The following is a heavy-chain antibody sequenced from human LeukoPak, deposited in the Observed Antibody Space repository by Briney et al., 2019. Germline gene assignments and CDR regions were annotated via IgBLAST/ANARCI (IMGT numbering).Heavy chain of an antibody. J-gene: IGHJ4*02. CDR1: GFTFSSYA. V-gene: IGHV3-23*01. Sequence: PGASLRLSCAASGFTFSSYAMSWVRQAPGKGLEWVSAISGSGGSTYYADSVKGRFTISRDNSKNTLYLQMNSLRAEDTAVYYCARVNPEGNIVVVPADVRYYFDYWGQGTLVTVSS. D-gene: IGHD2-2*01. CDR3: ARVNPEGNIVVVPADVRYYFDY. CDR2: ISGSGGST.